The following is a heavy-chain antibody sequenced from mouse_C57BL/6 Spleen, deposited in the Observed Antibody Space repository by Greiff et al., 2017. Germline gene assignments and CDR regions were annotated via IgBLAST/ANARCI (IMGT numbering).Heavy chain of an antibody. V-gene: IGHV1-80*01. J-gene: IGHJ2*01. D-gene: IGHD1-1*01. CDR1: GYAFSSYW. Sequence: VQLQQSGAELVKPGASVKISCKASGYAFSSYWMNWVKQRPGKGLVRIGQIYPGDGDTNYNGKFKGKATLTADKSSSTAYMQLSSLTSEDSAVYFCAREDTTVVADYWGQGTTRTVSS. CDR3: AREDTTVVADY. CDR2: IYPGDGDT.